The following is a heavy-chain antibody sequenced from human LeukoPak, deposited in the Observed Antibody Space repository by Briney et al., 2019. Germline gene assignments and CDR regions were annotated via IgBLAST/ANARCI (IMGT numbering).Heavy chain of an antibody. Sequence: PGGSLRLSCAASGFTFSDYAMSWVRQAPGKGLEWLSVISGGSSGSTYYADSVTGRFTVSRDNSKNTVDLQMISLRAEDTAVYYCARHLSGVTGYTYGRGIDYWGQGALVTVSS. CDR3: ARHLSGVTGYTYGRGIDY. CDR2: ISGGSSGST. D-gene: IGHD5-18*01. V-gene: IGHV3-23*01. CDR1: GFTFSDYA. J-gene: IGHJ4*02.